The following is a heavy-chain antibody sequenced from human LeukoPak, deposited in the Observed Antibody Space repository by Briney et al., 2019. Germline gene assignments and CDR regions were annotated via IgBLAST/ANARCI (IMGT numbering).Heavy chain of an antibody. V-gene: IGHV3-48*04. D-gene: IGHD3-22*01. J-gene: IGHJ3*02. CDR1: GFTFSSYS. Sequence: GGSLRLSCAASGFTFSSYSMNWVRQAPGKGLEWVSYISSSSSTIYYADSVKGRFTISRDNAKNSLYLQMNSLRAEDTAVYYCARPYYYDSSGYYYGHDAFDIWGQGTMVTVSS. CDR3: ARPYYYDSSGYYYGHDAFDI. CDR2: ISSSSSTI.